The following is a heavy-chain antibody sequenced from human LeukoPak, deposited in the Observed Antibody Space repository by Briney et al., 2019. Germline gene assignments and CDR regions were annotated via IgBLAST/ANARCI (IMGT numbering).Heavy chain of an antibody. D-gene: IGHD6-13*01. CDR1: GFTFTSSA. CDR3: AAPGDSSSWKISGAFDI. CDR2: IVVGSGNT. J-gene: IGHJ3*02. V-gene: IGHV1-58*02. Sequence: GTSVKVSCKASGFTFTSSAMQWVRQARGRRLEWIGWIVVGSGNTNYAQKFRERVTITRDMSTSTAYMELSSLRSEDTAVYYCAAPGDSSSWKISGAFDIWGQGTMVTVSS.